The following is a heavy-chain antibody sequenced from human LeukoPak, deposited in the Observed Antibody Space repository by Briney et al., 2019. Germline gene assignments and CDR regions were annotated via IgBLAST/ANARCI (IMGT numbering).Heavy chain of an antibody. J-gene: IGHJ5*02. V-gene: IGHV3-23*01. D-gene: IGHD6-6*01. CDR1: GFTFSSYA. Sequence: GGSLRLSCAASGFTFSSYAMSWVRQAPGKGLEWVSAISGIGGSTYYADSVKGRFTISRDNSNNTLYLQMNRLRPEDPAVYYCAKEGSSIAARQDWFDHWGQGTLVTVSS. CDR3: AKEGSSIAARQDWFDH. CDR2: ISGIGGST.